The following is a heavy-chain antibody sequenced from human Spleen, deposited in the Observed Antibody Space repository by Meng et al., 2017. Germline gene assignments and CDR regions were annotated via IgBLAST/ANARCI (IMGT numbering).Heavy chain of an antibody. J-gene: IGHJ5*02. Sequence: QVPLQGSGPVCVKPSQTLSLTCTVSGGSTSSGGYYWSWIRQHPGKGLEWIGHMYYSGSPYYNPSLKSRVTISVDTSQNQFSLKLSSVTAADTAVYYCAANRDGFDPWGQGTLVTVSS. CDR1: GGSTSSGGYY. CDR3: AANRDGFDP. CDR2: MYYSGSP. V-gene: IGHV4-31*03.